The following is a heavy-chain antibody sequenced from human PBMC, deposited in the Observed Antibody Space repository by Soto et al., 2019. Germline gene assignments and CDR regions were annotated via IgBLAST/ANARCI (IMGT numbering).Heavy chain of an antibody. D-gene: IGHD6-19*01. Sequence: LRLSCAASGFTFSSYAMSWVRQAPGKGLEWVSAISGSGGSTYYADSVKGRFTISRDNSKNTLYLQMNSLRAEDTAVYYCAKVRGIAVAGTLNYWGQGTLVTVSS. CDR3: AKVRGIAVAGTLNY. CDR2: ISGSGGST. J-gene: IGHJ4*02. V-gene: IGHV3-23*01. CDR1: GFTFSSYA.